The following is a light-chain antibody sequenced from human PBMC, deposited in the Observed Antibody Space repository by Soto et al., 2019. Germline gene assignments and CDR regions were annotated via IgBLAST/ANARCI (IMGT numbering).Light chain of an antibody. CDR3: GSYSSNDTNFV. J-gene: IGLJ1*01. Sequence: QSALAQPSSVPGSPGQSITISCTGTSTDVGGYNYVSWYQHHSGKAPKLLIYEVTNRPSGISDRFSGSKSVNTASLTISGLQAEHESDSYCGSYSSNDTNFVSGNGTKLTVL. CDR2: EVT. V-gene: IGLV2-14*01. CDR1: STDVGGYNY.